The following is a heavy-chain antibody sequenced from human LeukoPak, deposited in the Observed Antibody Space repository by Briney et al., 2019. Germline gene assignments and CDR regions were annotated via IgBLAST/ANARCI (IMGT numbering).Heavy chain of an antibody. V-gene: IGHV4-59*08. CDR1: GVSISNDY. CDR3: ARLWQDYGDYSVRS. Sequence: SETLSLTCAVSGVSISNDYVSWVRQPPGKGLEWFGYVYYTGISNYNPSLKSRVTISVDTSKNQLSLKMSSVTATAKAVYYCARLWQDYGDYSVRSWGQGNLVTVSS. CDR2: VYYTGIS. J-gene: IGHJ5*02. D-gene: IGHD4-17*01.